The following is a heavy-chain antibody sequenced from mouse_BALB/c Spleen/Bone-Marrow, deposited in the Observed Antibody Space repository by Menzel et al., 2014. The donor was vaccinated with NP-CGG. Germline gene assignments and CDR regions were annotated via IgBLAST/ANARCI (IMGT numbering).Heavy chain of an antibody. CDR3: ARVGFSFDY. CDR1: GYAFSTYW. J-gene: IGHJ2*01. Sequence: QVQLKESGAELVRPGSSVKISYKASGYAFSTYWMNWVKQRPGQGLEWIGQIYPGDDDTNYNGKFKGKATLTADRSSSTASMQLSSLTSEDSAVYFCARVGFSFDYWGQGTTLTVSS. V-gene: IGHV1-80*01. D-gene: IGHD3-1*01. CDR2: IYPGDDDT.